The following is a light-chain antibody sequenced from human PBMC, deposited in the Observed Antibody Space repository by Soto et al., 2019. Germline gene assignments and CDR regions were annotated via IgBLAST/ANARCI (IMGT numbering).Light chain of an antibody. CDR1: QSIASY. Sequence: MQITHFPYSLCALVIHRVSITCLASQSIASYLNWYQQKPGKAPKFLIYAASTLQSGVPSRFSGSGSGTDFTLTISSLQPEDFATYFCQQSYSTPITFGQGTRLEIK. J-gene: IGKJ5*01. CDR3: QQSYSTPIT. V-gene: IGKV1-39*01. CDR2: AAS.